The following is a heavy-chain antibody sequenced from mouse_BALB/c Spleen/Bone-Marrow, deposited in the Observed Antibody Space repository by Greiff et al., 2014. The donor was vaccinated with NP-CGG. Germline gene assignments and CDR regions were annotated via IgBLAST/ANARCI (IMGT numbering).Heavy chain of an antibody. CDR3: ARDDYYAMDY. V-gene: IGHV7-3*02. J-gene: IGHJ4*01. Sequence: VQLQQSGGGLVQPGGSLRLSCATSGFTFTDYYMSWVRQPPGKALEWLGFIRNEANGYTTEYSASVKGRFTISRDNSQSILYLQMNTLRAEDSATYYCARDDYYAMDYWGQGTSVTVSS. CDR1: GFTFTDYY. CDR2: IRNEANGYTT.